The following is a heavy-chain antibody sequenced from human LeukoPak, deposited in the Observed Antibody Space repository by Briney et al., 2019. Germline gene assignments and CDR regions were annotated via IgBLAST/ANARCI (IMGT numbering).Heavy chain of an antibody. D-gene: IGHD2-21*02. J-gene: IGHJ4*02. V-gene: IGHV3-48*03. CDR2: ISSSGSTI. Sequence: PGGSLRLSCAASGFTFSSYEMNWVRQAPGKGLEWVSYISSSGSTIYYADSVKGRFTISRDNAKNSLYLQMNSLRAEDTVVYYCARVAVTATFDYWGQGTLVTVSS. CDR3: ARVAVTATFDY. CDR1: GFTFSSYE.